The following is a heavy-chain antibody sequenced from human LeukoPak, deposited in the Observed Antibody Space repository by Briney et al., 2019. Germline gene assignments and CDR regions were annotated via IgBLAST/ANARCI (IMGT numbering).Heavy chain of an antibody. V-gene: IGHV3-30*02. D-gene: IGHD3-9*01. CDR2: IRYDGSNE. J-gene: IGHJ4*02. CDR1: GFTFIDYV. CDR3: AKELTGYPYYFDY. Sequence: PGGSLRLSCAASGFTFIDYVIHWVRQAPGKGLEWVAFIRYDGSNENYADSVKGRFTISRDNSKNTLYLQMNSLRAVDTAVYYCAKELTGYPYYFDYWGQGTLVTVSS.